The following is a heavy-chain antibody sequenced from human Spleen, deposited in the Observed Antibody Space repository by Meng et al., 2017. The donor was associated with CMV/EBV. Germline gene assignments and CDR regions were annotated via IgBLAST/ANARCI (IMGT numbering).Heavy chain of an antibody. V-gene: IGHV3-23*01. Sequence: GESLKISCAASGFTFSSYAMSWVRQAPGKGLEWVSAISGSGGSTYYADSVKGRFIISRDSSKNTLYLQMNSLRADDTAVYYCAKAALYGSGSYYSAFDMWGQGTMVTVSS. CDR3: AKAALYGSGSYYSAFDM. J-gene: IGHJ3*02. D-gene: IGHD3-10*01. CDR1: GFTFSSYA. CDR2: ISGSGGST.